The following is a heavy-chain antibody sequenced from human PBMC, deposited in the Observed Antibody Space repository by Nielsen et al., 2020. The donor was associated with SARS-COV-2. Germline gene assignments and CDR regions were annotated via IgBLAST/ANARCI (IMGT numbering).Heavy chain of an antibody. CDR1: GFTFSSYA. V-gene: IGHV3-30*18. CDR3: AKDRAEIADYYFDY. Sequence: GESLKISCAASGFTFSSYAMSWVRQAPGKGLEWVAVLSYDGGDKKYADSVKGRFTISRDNSKNTLYLQMNSLRAEDTAVYYCAKDRAEIADYYFDYWGQGTLVTVSS. D-gene: IGHD2/OR15-2a*01. J-gene: IGHJ4*02. CDR2: LSYDGGDK.